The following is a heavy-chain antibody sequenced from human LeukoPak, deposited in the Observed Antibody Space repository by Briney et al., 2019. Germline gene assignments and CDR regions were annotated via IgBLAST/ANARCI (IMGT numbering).Heavy chain of an antibody. J-gene: IGHJ4*02. D-gene: IGHD3-22*01. CDR1: GVSFSSWNL. CDR2: IYHSGST. CDR3: ARENDSGYSLNY. Sequence: PSETLSLTCEVSGVSFSSWNLWSWLRQPPGKGLELIGQIYHSGSTNYNPPLKSRVTISVDKSKNHFSLRLSSVTAADTAVYYCARENDSGYSLNYWGQGTLVTVSS. V-gene: IGHV4-4*02.